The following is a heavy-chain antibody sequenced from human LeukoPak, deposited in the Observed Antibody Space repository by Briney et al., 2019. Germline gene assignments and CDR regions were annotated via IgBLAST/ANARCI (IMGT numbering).Heavy chain of an antibody. CDR2: INSDGSST. CDR1: GFTFSSYW. V-gene: IGHV3-74*01. CDR3: ARSQWYSSSWYYYYYMDV. D-gene: IGHD6-13*01. J-gene: IGHJ6*03. Sequence: PGGSLRLSCAASGFTFSSYWMHWVRQAPGKGLVWVSRINSDGSSTSYADSVKGRFTISRDNAKNTLYLQINSLRAEDTAVYYCARSQWYSSSWYYYYYMDVWGKGTTVTVSS.